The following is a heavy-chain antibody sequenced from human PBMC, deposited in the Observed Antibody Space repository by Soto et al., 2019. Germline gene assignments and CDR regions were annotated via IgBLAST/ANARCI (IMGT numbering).Heavy chain of an antibody. D-gene: IGHD3-3*01. CDR1: GGSISSYY. CDR3: ARDHPLLRSFDP. CDR2: IYYSGST. V-gene: IGHV4-59*01. Sequence: QVQLQESGPGLVKPSETLSLTCTVSGGSISSYYWSWIRQPPGKGLEWIGYIYYSGSTNYNPSLKSRVTISVDTSKNQFSLKLSSVTAADTAVYYCARDHPLLRSFDPWGQGTLVTVSS. J-gene: IGHJ5*02.